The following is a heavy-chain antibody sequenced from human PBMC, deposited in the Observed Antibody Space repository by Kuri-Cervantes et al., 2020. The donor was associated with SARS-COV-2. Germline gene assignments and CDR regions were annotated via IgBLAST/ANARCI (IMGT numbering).Heavy chain of an antibody. CDR1: GFTFDDYA. J-gene: IGHJ6*02. Sequence: LSLTCAASGFTFDDYAMHWVRQAPGKGLEWVSGISWNSGSIGYADSVKGRFTISRDNAKNSLYLQMNSLRAEDTAVYYCARQGYCSGGSCYSGAMDVWGQGTTVTVSS. V-gene: IGHV3-9*01. CDR2: ISWNSGSI. D-gene: IGHD2-15*01. CDR3: ARQGYCSGGSCYSGAMDV.